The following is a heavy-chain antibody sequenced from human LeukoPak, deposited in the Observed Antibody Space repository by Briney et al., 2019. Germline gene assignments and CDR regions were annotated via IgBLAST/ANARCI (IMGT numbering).Heavy chain of an antibody. CDR2: ISSSGSTI. CDR3: AREGVGGYCSSTSCYGGHFDY. CDR1: GFTFSSYE. D-gene: IGHD2-2*01. Sequence: GGSLRLSCAASGFTFSSYEMNWVRQAPGKGLEWVSYISSSGSTIYYADSVKGRFTISRDNAKNSLYLQMNSLRAEDTAVYYCAREGVGGYCSSTSCYGGHFDYWGQGTLVTVSS. V-gene: IGHV3-48*03. J-gene: IGHJ4*02.